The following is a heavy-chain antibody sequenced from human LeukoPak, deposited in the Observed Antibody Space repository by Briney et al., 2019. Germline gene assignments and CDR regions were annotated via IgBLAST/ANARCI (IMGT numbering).Heavy chain of an antibody. CDR2: AYSTGGA. J-gene: IGHJ4*02. V-gene: IGHV4-59*02. CDR3: ARSYGGYVLDE. D-gene: IGHD5-12*01. CDR1: GGSVSSLY. Sequence: SETLSLTCIVSGGSVSSLYWHWIRQSPEKGLEWIGYAYSTGGAKYNPSLKNRVTMSFDTPKNHFSLKLTSVAAADTAVYFCARSYGGYVLDEWGQGTLVVVSS.